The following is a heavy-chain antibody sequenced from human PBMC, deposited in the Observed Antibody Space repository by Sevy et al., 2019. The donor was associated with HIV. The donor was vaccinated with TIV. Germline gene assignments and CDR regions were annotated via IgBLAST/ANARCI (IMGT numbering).Heavy chain of an antibody. CDR3: GTDVGATTYYFDY. V-gene: IGHV1-24*01. D-gene: IGHD1-26*01. J-gene: IGHJ4*02. CDR2: FDPEDGET. CDR1: GYTLTELS. Sequence: ASVKVSCKVSGYTLTELSMHWVRQAPGKGLEWMGGFDPEDGETIYAQKFQGRVTMTEDTSTDTAYMELSSLRSEDTAVYYCGTDVGATTYYFDYWGQGTLVTVSS.